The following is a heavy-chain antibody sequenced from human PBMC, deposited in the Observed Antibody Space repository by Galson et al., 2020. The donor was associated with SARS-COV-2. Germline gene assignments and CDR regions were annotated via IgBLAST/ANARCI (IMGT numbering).Heavy chain of an antibody. CDR2: ISGSGYTI. V-gene: IGHV3-11*04. CDR3: ARSDISGWAYGP. J-gene: IGHJ5*02. Sequence: NSGGSLRLSCAASGFTFSDYFMSWIRQTPGKGLEWISYISGSGYTIYYAGSLQGRIIISRDNAKNSLFLQMNSLTTDDTAVYYCARSDISGWAYGPWGQGTPVIGSS. D-gene: IGHD6-19*01. CDR1: GFTFSDYF.